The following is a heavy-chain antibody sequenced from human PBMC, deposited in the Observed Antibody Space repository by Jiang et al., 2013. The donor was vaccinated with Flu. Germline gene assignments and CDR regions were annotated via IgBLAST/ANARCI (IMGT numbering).Heavy chain of an antibody. CDR2: INVFNNNR. CDR3: ATEDTVATISGDAYGMDV. D-gene: IGHD5-12*01. J-gene: IGHJ6*02. Sequence: SGAEVKEPGASVKVSCRSSGNTFTSYGIHWVRQAPRQGLEWMGWINVFNNNRRYSQKFQDRVTITSETSASAAYMELIRLTSEDTAVYYCATEDTVATISGDAYGMDVWGQGTTVIVSS. CDR1: GNTFTSYG. V-gene: IGHV1-3*01.